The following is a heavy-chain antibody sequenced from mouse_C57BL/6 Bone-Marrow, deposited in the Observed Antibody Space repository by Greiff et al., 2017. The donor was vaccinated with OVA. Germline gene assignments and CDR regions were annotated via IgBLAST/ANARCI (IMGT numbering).Heavy chain of an antibody. J-gene: IGHJ3*01. CDR2: IHPSDSDT. CDR1: GYTFTSYW. CDR3: AIVDGYYPFAY. V-gene: IGHV1-74*01. D-gene: IGHD2-3*01. Sequence: QVQLKQPGAELVKPGASVKVSCKASGYTFTSYWMHWVKQRPGQGLEWIGRIHPSDSDTNYNQKFKGKATLTVDKSSSTAYMQLSSLTSEDSAVYYCAIVDGYYPFAYWGQGTLVTVSA.